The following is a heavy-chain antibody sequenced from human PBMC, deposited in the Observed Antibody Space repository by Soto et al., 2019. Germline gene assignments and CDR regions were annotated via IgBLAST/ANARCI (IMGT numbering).Heavy chain of an antibody. CDR3: AHREVGIAAVVRGFQY. J-gene: IGHJ4*02. Sequence: SGPTLVNPTQTLTLTCTFSGFSLSTSGVGVGWIRQPPGKALEWLALIYWNDDKRYNPSLKSRLTITKDTSKNKVVLTNIHKIPVVTPTHSCAHREVGIAAVVRGFQYLGRGTLVTASS. CDR2: IYWNDDK. CDR1: GFSLSTSGVG. D-gene: IGHD6-13*01. V-gene: IGHV2-5*01.